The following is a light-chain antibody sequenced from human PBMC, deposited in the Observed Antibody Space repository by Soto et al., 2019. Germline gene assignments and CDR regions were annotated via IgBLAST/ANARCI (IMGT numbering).Light chain of an antibody. CDR1: QGIRNY. Sequence: DLQMTQSPTSLSASVGDRVTITCRASQGIRNYVAWYRQIPGKAPKLLIYVASTLQSGVPSRFSGSGSGTDFTLTINGLQPEDVATYSCQKYSSVPVFGPGTKVEIK. V-gene: IGKV1-27*01. J-gene: IGKJ3*01. CDR2: VAS. CDR3: QKYSSVPV.